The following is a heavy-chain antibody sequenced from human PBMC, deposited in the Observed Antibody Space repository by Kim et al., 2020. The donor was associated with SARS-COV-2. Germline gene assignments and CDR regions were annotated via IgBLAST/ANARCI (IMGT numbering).Heavy chain of an antibody. CDR1: GFTFSSYS. CDR2: ISSTSSYI. J-gene: IGHJ4*02. CDR3: ARLPMTTVTTSTKDY. D-gene: IGHD4-17*01. Sequence: GGSLRLSCAASGFTFSSYSMNWVRQAPGKGLEWVSSISSTSSYIYYADSVKGRFTISRDNAKNSLYLQMTSLRAEDTAVYYCARLPMTTVTTSTKDYWDQGTLVTVSS. V-gene: IGHV3-21*01.